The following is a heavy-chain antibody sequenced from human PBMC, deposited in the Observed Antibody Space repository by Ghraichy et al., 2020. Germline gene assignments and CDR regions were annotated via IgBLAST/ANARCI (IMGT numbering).Heavy chain of an antibody. CDR2: IYHSGST. D-gene: IGHD6-19*01. V-gene: IGHV4-38-2*01. CDR3: ARSSEQWLDRYFDY. CDR1: GYSISSGYY. Sequence: SETLSLTCAVSGYSISSGYYWGWIRQPPGKGLEWIGSIYHSGSTYYNPSLKSRVTISVDTSKNQFSLKLSSVTAADTAVYYCARSSEQWLDRYFDYWGQGTLVTVSS. J-gene: IGHJ4*02.